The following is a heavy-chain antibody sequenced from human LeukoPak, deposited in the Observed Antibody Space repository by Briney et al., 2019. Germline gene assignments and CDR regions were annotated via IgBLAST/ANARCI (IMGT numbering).Heavy chain of an antibody. J-gene: IGHJ5*01. CDR2: ISYDGSNK. CDR1: GFTFSSYA. CDR3: ARARRSGGITLIRGVKDRGWFDS. Sequence: GGSLRLSCAASGFTFSSYAMHWVRQAPGKGLGWVAVISYDGSNKYYGDSVKGRFTISRDNSKNTLYLQMNSLRAEDTAVHYSARARRSGGITLIRGVKDRGWFDSWGQGTLVTVSS. D-gene: IGHD3-10*01. V-gene: IGHV3-30*04.